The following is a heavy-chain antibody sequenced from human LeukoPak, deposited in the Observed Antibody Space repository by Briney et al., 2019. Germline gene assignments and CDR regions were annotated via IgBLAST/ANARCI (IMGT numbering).Heavy chain of an antibody. V-gene: IGHV4-59*08. CDR2: IYYSGST. D-gene: IGHD3-10*01. CDR1: GGSSSSYY. J-gene: IGHJ4*02. Sequence: PSETLSLTCAVYGGSSSSYYWSWIRQPPGKGLEWIGYIYYSGSTNYNPSLKSRVTISVDTSKNQFSLKLSSVTAADTAVYYCARAGGYYFDYWGQGTLVTVSS. CDR3: ARAGGYYFDY.